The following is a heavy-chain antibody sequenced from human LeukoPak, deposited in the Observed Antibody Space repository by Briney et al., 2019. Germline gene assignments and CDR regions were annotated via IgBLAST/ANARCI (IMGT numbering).Heavy chain of an antibody. J-gene: IGHJ4*02. CDR3: AKIWDPVAGRGEDY. CDR1: DDSISDYY. D-gene: IGHD6-19*01. CDR2: FHNSGTS. Sequence: SETLSLTCTVSDDSISDYYRGWIRQPPGKGLEWIGYFHNSGTSTYNPSLKSRVTISVDKSKNQFSLNLSSVTAADTAVYYCAKIWDPVAGRGEDYWGQGTLVTVSS. V-gene: IGHV4-59*12.